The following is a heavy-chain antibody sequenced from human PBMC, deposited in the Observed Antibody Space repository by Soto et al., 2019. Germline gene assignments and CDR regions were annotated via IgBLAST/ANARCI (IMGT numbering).Heavy chain of an antibody. V-gene: IGHV4-59*01. J-gene: IGHJ6*02. CDR3: ARFTLRSRSVVVPAGAYYYGMDV. Sequence: QVQLQESGPGLVKPSETLSLTCTVSGGSISSYYWSWIRQPPGKGLEWIGYIYYSGSTNYNPSLKSRVTISVDTSKNQFSLKLSSVTAADTAVYYCARFTLRSRSVVVPAGAYYYGMDVWGQGTTVTVSS. CDR2: IYYSGST. CDR1: GGSISSYY. D-gene: IGHD2-2*01.